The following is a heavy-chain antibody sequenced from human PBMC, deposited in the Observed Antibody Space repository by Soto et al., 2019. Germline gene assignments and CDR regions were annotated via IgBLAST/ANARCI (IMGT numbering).Heavy chain of an antibody. CDR3: ARGNRNRVISSSWTSRTKYYYYGMDV. Sequence: LSLTCAVYGGSFSGYYWSWIRQPPGKGLEWIGEINHSGSTNYNPSLKSRVTISVDTSKNQFSLKLSSVTAADTAVYYCARGNRNRVISSSWTSRTKYYYYGMDVWGQGTTVTVSS. D-gene: IGHD6-13*01. V-gene: IGHV4-34*01. CDR2: INHSGST. J-gene: IGHJ6*02. CDR1: GGSFSGYY.